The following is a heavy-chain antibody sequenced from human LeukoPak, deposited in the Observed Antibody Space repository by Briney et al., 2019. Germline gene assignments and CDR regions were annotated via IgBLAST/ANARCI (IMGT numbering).Heavy chain of an antibody. V-gene: IGHV4-31*03. D-gene: IGHD6-19*01. CDR3: ARTPVIAVAGTGIYFDF. Sequence: SETLSLTCSVSGDSISGGGYYWSWIRQHPGKGLEWIGYIYYSGGTYYSPSLKSRITISVDTSKNQFSLKLTSVTAADTAFYYCARTPVIAVAGTGIYFDFWGQGTLVTVSS. CDR1: GDSISGGGYY. J-gene: IGHJ4*02. CDR2: IYYSGGT.